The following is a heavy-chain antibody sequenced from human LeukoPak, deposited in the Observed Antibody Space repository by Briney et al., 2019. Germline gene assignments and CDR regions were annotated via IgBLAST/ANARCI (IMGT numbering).Heavy chain of an antibody. J-gene: IGHJ4*02. V-gene: IGHV3-23*01. CDR2: ISGRGDVT. CDR1: GFTFNTYA. CDR3: AESIAANGTVY. D-gene: IGHD6-13*01. Sequence: GGSLRLSCAASGFTFNTYAMGWVRRAPGKGLEWVSSISGRGDVTYYADSMRGRFTISRDNSKNTLYLQMNSLRAEDTGVYYCAESIAANGTVYWGQGTQVTVSS.